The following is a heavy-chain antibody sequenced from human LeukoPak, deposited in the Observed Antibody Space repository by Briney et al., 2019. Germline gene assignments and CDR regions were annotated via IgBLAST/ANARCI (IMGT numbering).Heavy chain of an antibody. CDR2: ISAYTGNT. CDR1: GYTFSNYA. V-gene: IGHV1-18*01. D-gene: IGHD1-26*01. Sequence: ASVKVSCKASGYTFSNYAITWVRQAPGQGLEWMGWISAYTGNTNYAQHLQGRVSMTIDTSTTTGYMELRSLGSDDTAVYYCARRDGWELSPSDYWGQGTLVTVSS. J-gene: IGHJ4*02. CDR3: ARRDGWELSPSDY.